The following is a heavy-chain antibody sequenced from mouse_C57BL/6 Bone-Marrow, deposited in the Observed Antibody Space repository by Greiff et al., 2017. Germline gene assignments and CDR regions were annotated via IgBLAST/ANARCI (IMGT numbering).Heavy chain of an antibody. CDR2: ISYDGSN. CDR3: AYGSSWFAY. Sequence: EVKVEESGPGLVKPSQSLSLTCSVTGYSITSGYYWNWIRQFPGNKLEWMGYISYDGSNNYNPSLKNRISITRDTSKNQFFLKLNSVTTEDTATYYCAYGSSWFAYWGQGTLVTVSA. CDR1: GYSITSGYY. V-gene: IGHV3-6*01. J-gene: IGHJ3*01. D-gene: IGHD1-1*01.